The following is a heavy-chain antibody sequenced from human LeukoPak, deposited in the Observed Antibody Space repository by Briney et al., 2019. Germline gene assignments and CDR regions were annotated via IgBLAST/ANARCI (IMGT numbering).Heavy chain of an antibody. V-gene: IGHV4-59*01. CDR2: IYYSGST. D-gene: IGHD2-15*01. J-gene: IGHJ3*02. CDR1: GGSISSYY. Sequence: SETVSLTCTVSGGSISSYYWSWIRQPPGKGLEWIGYIYYSGSTNYNPSLKSRVTISVDTSKNQFSLKLSSVTAADTAVYYCARDHYSLDIWGQGTMVTVSS. CDR3: ARDHYSLDI.